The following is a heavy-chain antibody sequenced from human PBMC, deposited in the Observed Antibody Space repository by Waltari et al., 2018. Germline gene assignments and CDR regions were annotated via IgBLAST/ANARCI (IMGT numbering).Heavy chain of an antibody. CDR3: ARGQRYSSGWYYFDY. V-gene: IGHV4-34*01. Sequence: QVQLQQWGAGLLKPSETLSLTCAVYGGSFSGYYWSWIRQPPGKGLEWIGEINHSESTNDNPSLKGRVTVSVDTSKNQFSLKLSSVTAADTAVYYCARGQRYSSGWYYFDYWGQGTLVTVSS. CDR1: GGSFSGYY. J-gene: IGHJ4*02. CDR2: INHSEST. D-gene: IGHD6-19*01.